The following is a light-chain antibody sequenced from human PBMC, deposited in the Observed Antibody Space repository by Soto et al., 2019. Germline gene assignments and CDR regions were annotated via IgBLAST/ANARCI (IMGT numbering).Light chain of an antibody. CDR2: GDN. V-gene: IGLV1-44*01. J-gene: IGLJ2*01. Sequence: QSVLTQPASVSGSPGQSITISCTGTSSDVGGYNYVSWYRQLPGTAPKLLIYGDNQRPSGVPDRFSGSKSGTSASLAISGLQSEDEADYYCAAWDGSLNNVLFGGGTQ. CDR3: AAWDGSLNNVL. CDR1: SSDVGGYNY.